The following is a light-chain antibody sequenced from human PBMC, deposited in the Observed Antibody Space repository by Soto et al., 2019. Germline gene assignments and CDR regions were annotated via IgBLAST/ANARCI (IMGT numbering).Light chain of an antibody. V-gene: IGLV1-44*01. CDR2: SNN. Sequence: QSVLTQPPSASGNPGQRVTISCSGSSSNIGSNSVNWYQQLPGTAPKLLIYSNNQRPSGVPDRFSGSKSGTSASLAISGLQSEDEADYYCVAWDDSLIGPVFGGGTKVTVL. J-gene: IGLJ3*02. CDR1: SSNIGSNS. CDR3: VAWDDSLIGPV.